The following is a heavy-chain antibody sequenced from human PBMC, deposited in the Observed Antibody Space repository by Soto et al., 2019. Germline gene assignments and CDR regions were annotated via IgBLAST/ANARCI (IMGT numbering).Heavy chain of an antibody. Sequence: PSETLSLTCTVSGGSISSSSYYSGWIRQPPGKGLEWIGSIYYSGSTYYNPSLKSRVTISVDTSKNQFSLKLSSVTAADTAVYYCARKEIGYYGSGSYFRKRRWDAFDIWGQGTMVTVSS. J-gene: IGHJ3*02. CDR3: ARKEIGYYGSGSYFRKRRWDAFDI. CDR2: IYYSGST. D-gene: IGHD3-10*01. CDR1: GGSISSSSYY. V-gene: IGHV4-39*01.